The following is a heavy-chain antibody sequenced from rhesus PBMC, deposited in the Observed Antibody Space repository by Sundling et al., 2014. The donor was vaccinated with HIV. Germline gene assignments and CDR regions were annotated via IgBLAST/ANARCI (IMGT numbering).Heavy chain of an antibody. V-gene: IGHV3S42*01. D-gene: IGHD1-26*01. CDR2: ISSGGGST. Sequence: EVQLVESGGGLVQPGGALRVSCAASGITFSSYGMYWVRQAPGKGLEWISVISSGGGSTYYADSVKGRFTISRDNSKNTLSLQMNSLRAEDTAVYYCAKDQGWKYDYGLDSWGQGVVVTVSS. CDR1: GITFSSYG. J-gene: IGHJ6*01. CDR3: AKDQGWKYDYGLDS.